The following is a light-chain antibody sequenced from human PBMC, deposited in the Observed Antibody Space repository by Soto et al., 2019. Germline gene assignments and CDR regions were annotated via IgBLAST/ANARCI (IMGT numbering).Light chain of an antibody. CDR3: HDRNVWKPLT. CDR1: QGVGSS. Sequence: EIVLTQSPATLSLSPGERASLSCRASQGVGSSLSWYQQKPGQAPQLLIYYVSNRTAASTARLSSSGAGTAVTIINSSRQPEDYVVDYCHDRNVWKPLTFGGGTKVEIK. V-gene: IGKV3D-11*01. CDR2: YVS. J-gene: IGKJ4*01.